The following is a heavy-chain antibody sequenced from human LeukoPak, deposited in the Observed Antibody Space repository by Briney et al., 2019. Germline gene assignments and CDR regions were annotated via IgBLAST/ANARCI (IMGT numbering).Heavy chain of an antibody. J-gene: IGHJ4*02. V-gene: IGHV3-48*03. Sequence: GGSLRLSCAASGFTFSSYEMNWVRQASGKGLEWVSYISSSGSTIYYADSVKGRFTISRDNAENSLYLQMNSLRADDTAVYYCARHLGSSGWSADSWGQGTLVTVSS. D-gene: IGHD6-19*01. CDR2: ISSSGSTI. CDR1: GFTFSSYE. CDR3: ARHLGSSGWSADS.